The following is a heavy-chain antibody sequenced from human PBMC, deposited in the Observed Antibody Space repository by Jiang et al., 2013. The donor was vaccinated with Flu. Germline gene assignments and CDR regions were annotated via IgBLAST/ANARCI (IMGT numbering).Heavy chain of an antibody. J-gene: IGHJ1*01. Sequence: PGQGLEWMGWISAYNGNTNYAQKLQGRVTMTTDTSTSTAYMELRSLRSDDTAVYYCARVRGETNNYYYDSSGYYLQHWGQGTLVTVSS. CDR2: ISAYNGNT. CDR3: ARVRGETNNYYYDSSGYYLQH. V-gene: IGHV1-18*01. D-gene: IGHD3-22*01.